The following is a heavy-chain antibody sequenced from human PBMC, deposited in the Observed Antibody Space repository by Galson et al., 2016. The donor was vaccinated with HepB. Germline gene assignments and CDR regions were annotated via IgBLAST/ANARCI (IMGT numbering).Heavy chain of an antibody. CDR2: INHSGNT. D-gene: IGHD3-3*01. V-gene: IGHV4-34*01. CDR1: GEPFNGYY. J-gene: IGHJ5*02. Sequence: SETLSLTCAVFGEPFNGYYWTWIRQPPGKGLEWIGEINHSGNTNYNPSLKSRVNLSVDMSKKQFSLELTSVTAADTAIYFCAGGTYYDSATRFDHWGQGSLVTVAS. CDR3: AGGTYYDSATRFDH.